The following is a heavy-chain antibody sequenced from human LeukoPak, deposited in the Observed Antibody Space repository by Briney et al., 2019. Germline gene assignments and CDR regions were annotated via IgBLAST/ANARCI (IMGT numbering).Heavy chain of an antibody. Sequence: GGSLRLSCAASGFTFSSYAMSWVRQAPGKGLEWVSAISGSGGSTYYADSVKGRFTISRDNSKNTLYLQMNSLRAEDTAVYYCAKGGYCSSTSCYTDAFDIWGQGTMVTVSS. CDR2: ISGSGGST. D-gene: IGHD2-2*02. CDR1: GFTFSSYA. V-gene: IGHV3-23*01. CDR3: AKGGYCSSTSCYTDAFDI. J-gene: IGHJ3*02.